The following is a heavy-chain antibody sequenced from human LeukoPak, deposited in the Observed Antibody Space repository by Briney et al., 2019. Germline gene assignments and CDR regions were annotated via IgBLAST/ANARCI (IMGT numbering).Heavy chain of an antibody. Sequence: PGGSLRLSCTASGFTFGDYAMSWVRQAPGKGLEWVSYISSSSSSIYYADSVKGRFTISRDNAKNSLYLQMNSLRAEDTAVYYCARDPMVRGVFDYWGQGTPVTVSS. CDR3: ARDPMVRGVFDY. CDR2: ISSSSSSI. J-gene: IGHJ4*02. D-gene: IGHD3-10*01. V-gene: IGHV3-48*01. CDR1: GFTFGDYA.